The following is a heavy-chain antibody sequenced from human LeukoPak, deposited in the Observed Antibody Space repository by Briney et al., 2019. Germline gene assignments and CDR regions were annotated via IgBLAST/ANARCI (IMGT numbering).Heavy chain of an antibody. CDR3: ARDPGHGGNSGFPGFDY. CDR2: IIPIFGTA. V-gene: IGHV1-69*06. CDR1: GGTFSSYA. Sequence: SVKVSCKASGGTFSSYAISWVRQAPGQGLEWMGGIIPIFGTANYAQKFQGRVTITADKSTSTAYMELSSLRSEDTAVYYCARDPGHGGNSGFPGFDYWGQGTLVTVSS. J-gene: IGHJ4*02. D-gene: IGHD4-23*01.